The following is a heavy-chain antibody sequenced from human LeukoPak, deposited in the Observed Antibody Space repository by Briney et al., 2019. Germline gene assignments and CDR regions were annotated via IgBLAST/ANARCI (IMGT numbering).Heavy chain of an antibody. CDR3: ARDRYYGSGGYPYFDY. CDR1: GGSISSGGYY. Sequence: PSETLSLTCTVSGGSISSGGYYWSWIRQHPGKGLEWIGYIYYSGSTYYNPSLKSRVTISVDTSKNQFSLKLSSVTAADTAVYYCARDRYYGSGGYPYFDYWGQGTLVTVSS. V-gene: IGHV4-31*03. CDR2: IYYSGST. D-gene: IGHD3-10*01. J-gene: IGHJ4*02.